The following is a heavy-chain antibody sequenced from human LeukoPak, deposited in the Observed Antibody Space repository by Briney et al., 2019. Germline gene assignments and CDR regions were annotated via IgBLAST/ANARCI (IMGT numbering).Heavy chain of an antibody. CDR2: ISSSSGFI. V-gene: IGHV3-21*06. J-gene: IGHJ4*02. Sequence: GGSLRLSCVASGFTFTIYTMNWVRQAPGKGLELVSSISSSSGFINYADSVRGRFTISRDNAKNSLYLQMNSLRAEDTAVYYCARNWRSSSSHFDYWGQGTRVTVSS. CDR1: GFTFTIYT. CDR3: ARNWRSSSSHFDY. D-gene: IGHD6-6*01.